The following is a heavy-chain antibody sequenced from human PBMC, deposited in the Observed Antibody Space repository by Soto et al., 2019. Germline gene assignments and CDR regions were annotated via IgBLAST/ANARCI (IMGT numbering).Heavy chain of an antibody. J-gene: IGHJ5*02. CDR1: GYTFTSYG. Sequence: QVQLVQSGAEVKKPGASVKVSCKASGYTFTSYGISWVRQAPGQGLEWMGWISAYNGNTNYAQKLQGRVTMTTDTSTSTAYMELRSLRSDDTAVYYCAREGRITMVRGVAPGGWFDPWGQGTLVTVSS. V-gene: IGHV1-18*01. CDR3: AREGRITMVRGVAPGGWFDP. CDR2: ISAYNGNT. D-gene: IGHD3-10*01.